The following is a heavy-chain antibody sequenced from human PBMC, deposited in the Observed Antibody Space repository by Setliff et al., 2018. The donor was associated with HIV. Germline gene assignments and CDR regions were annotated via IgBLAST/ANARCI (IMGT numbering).Heavy chain of an antibody. D-gene: IGHD4-17*01. CDR2: ISTYNGNT. CDR1: GYTFTSYG. Sequence: ASVKVSCKASGYTFTSYGITWVRQAPRQGLEWMGWISTYNGNTDYAQKLQGRVTMTTDTSTSTAYMELRSLRSDDSAVYYCARDDYGDYVGDYWGQGTLVTVSS. V-gene: IGHV1-18*01. CDR3: ARDDYGDYVGDY. J-gene: IGHJ4*02.